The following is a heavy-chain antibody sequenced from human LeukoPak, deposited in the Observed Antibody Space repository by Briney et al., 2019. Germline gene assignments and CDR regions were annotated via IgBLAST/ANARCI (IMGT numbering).Heavy chain of an antibody. D-gene: IGHD2-2*01. CDR2: INPSGGST. CDR1: GYTFTSYY. J-gene: IGHJ6*03. V-gene: IGHV1-46*01. Sequence: ASVKVSCKASGYTFTSYYMHWVRQAPGQGLEWMGIINPSGGSTSYAQKFQGRVTMTTDTSTSTAYMELRSLRSDDTAVYYCARDPPPNPKRRIVVVPAAISGYMDVWGKGTTVTVSS. CDR3: ARDPPPNPKRRIVVVPAAISGYMDV.